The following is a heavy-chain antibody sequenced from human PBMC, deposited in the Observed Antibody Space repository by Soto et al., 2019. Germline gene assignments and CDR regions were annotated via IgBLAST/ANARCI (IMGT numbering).Heavy chain of an antibody. CDR1: GGSISSYY. V-gene: IGHV4-4*07. CDR3: ARDIYDYGDYRHGYYYYYGMDV. Sequence: QVQLQESGPGLVKPSETLSLTCTVSGGSISSYYWSWIRQPAGKGLEWIGRIYTSGSTNYNPSLKSRVTMSVDTSKNQFSLKLSSVTAADTAVYYCARDIYDYGDYRHGYYYYYGMDVWGQGTTVTVSS. D-gene: IGHD4-17*01. J-gene: IGHJ6*02. CDR2: IYTSGST.